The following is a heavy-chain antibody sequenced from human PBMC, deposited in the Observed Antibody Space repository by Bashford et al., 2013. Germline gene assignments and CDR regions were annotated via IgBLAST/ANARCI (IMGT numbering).Heavy chain of an antibody. CDR2: IYYGGST. D-gene: IGHD2-21*01. CDR1: GGSISSYY. CDR3: ARGCGGDCYLTLSYYYYFGMDV. V-gene: IGHV4-59*01. Sequence: SSETLSLTCTVSGGSISSYYWSWIRQPPGKGLEWIGYIYYGGSTNXNPSLKSRVTMSVNTSKNQFSLKLSSVTAADTAVYYCARGCGGDCYLTLSYYYYFGMDVWGQGTTVTVSS. J-gene: IGHJ6*02.